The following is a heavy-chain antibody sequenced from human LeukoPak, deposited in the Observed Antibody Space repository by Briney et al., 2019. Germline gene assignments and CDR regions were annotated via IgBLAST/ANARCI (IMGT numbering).Heavy chain of an antibody. Sequence: SETLSLTCTVSGGSITNYYWSWIRQPPGKGLEWIGYIYYSGSTNYNPSLKSRVTISVDTSKNQFSLRLRSVTAADTAVYYCATERSYDYGSSAYQPSYLQHWGQGTLVTVSS. CDR2: IYYSGST. D-gene: IGHD3-22*01. J-gene: IGHJ1*01. CDR3: ATERSYDYGSSAYQPSYLQH. CDR1: GGSITNYY. V-gene: IGHV4-59*01.